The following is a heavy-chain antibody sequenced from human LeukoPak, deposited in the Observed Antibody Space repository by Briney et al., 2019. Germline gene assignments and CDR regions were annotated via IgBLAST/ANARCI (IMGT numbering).Heavy chain of an antibody. V-gene: IGHV3-23*01. CDR3: AKDPRAGSGWGSFDY. D-gene: IGHD6-19*01. CDR2: ISGSGDST. CDR1: GFTFRSYA. J-gene: IGHJ4*02. Sequence: GGSLRLSCAASGFTFRSYAMSWVRQAPGKGLEWVSGISGSGDSTYYADSVKGRFSISRDNSKNTLWLQMNSRKDEDTAVYYCAKDPRAGSGWGSFDYWGQGTLVTVSS.